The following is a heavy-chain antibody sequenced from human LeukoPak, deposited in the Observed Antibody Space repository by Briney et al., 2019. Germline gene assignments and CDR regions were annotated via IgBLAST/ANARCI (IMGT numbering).Heavy chain of an antibody. CDR3: GTTALGYDP. Sequence: PGGSLRLSCAASGFTFDNYGMHWVRQAPGKGLEWVAFIRSDGGIKYYADYVKGRFTISRDNAKNTLYLQMNSLTAEDTAVYYCGTTALGYDPWGQGTLVTVSS. CDR1: GFTFDNYG. D-gene: IGHD2/OR15-2a*01. CDR2: IRSDGGIK. J-gene: IGHJ5*02. V-gene: IGHV3-30*02.